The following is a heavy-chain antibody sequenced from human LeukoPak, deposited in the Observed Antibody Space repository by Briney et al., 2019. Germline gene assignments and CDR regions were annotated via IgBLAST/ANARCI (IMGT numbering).Heavy chain of an antibody. CDR3: TYLSSGWYYFDY. D-gene: IGHD6-19*01. CDR2: IKSKTDGGTT. Sequence: GGSLRLSCAASGFTFSNAWMSWVRQAPGKGLEWVGRIKSKTDGGTTDYAAPVKGRFTISRDDSKNTLYLQMNSLKTEDTAVYYRTYLSSGWYYFDYWGQGTLVTVSS. V-gene: IGHV3-15*01. CDR1: GFTFSNAW. J-gene: IGHJ4*02.